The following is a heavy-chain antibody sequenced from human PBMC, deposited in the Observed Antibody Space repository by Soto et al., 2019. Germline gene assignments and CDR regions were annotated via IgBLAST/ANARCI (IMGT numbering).Heavy chain of an antibody. Sequence: PGGSLRLSCAASGFTFDDYTMHWVRQAPGKGLEWVSLISWDGGSTYYADSVKGRFTISRDNSKNSLYLQMNSLRTEDTALYYYAKDMVPSSIAEGYYGMDVWGQWTTVTVSS. CDR3: AKDMVPSSIAEGYYGMDV. J-gene: IGHJ6*02. D-gene: IGHD6-6*01. V-gene: IGHV3-43*01. CDR1: GFTFDDYT. CDR2: ISWDGGST.